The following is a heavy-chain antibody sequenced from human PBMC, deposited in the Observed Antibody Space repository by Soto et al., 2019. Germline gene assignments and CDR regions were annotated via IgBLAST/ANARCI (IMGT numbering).Heavy chain of an antibody. Sequence: GGSLRLSCAASGFSFTTYVMHWVRQAPGKGLELVAVISHDGSYKYYGDAVKGRFTISRDTSKNAVYLEMNSLRPEDTAVYYCAKGLLAIVGTTLPRDAFNIWGQGTMVTVSS. CDR2: ISHDGSYK. V-gene: IGHV3-30*18. J-gene: IGHJ3*02. D-gene: IGHD1-26*01. CDR1: GFSFTTYV. CDR3: AKGLLAIVGTTLPRDAFNI.